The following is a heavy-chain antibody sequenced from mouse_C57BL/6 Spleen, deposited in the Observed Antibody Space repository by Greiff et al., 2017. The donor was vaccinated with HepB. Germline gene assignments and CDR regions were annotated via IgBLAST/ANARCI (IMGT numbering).Heavy chain of an antibody. CDR2: ISYSGST. J-gene: IGHJ3*01. D-gene: IGHD1-2*01. CDR1: GYSITSGYD. CDR3: ARDGGGYGSFAY. Sequence: EVKLVESGPGMVKPSQSLSLTCTVTGYSITSGYDWHWIRHFPGNKLEWMGYISYSGSTNYNPSLKSRISITHDTSKNHFFLKLNSVTTEDTATYYCARDGGGYGSFAYWGQGTLVTVSA. V-gene: IGHV3-1*01.